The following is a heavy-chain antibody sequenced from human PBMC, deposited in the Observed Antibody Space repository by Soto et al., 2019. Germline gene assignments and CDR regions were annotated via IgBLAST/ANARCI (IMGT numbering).Heavy chain of an antibody. J-gene: IGHJ6*02. V-gene: IGHV1-69*13. D-gene: IGHD6-6*01. CDR1: GGTFSSYA. CDR2: IIPIFGTA. Sequence: ASVKVSCKASGGTFSSYAISWVRQAPGQGLEWMGGIIPIFGTANYAQKFQGRVTITADESTSTAYMELSSLRSEDTAVYYCASRSGDSSPPVGYYYYGRDVWGQGTTVTVSS. CDR3: ASRSGDSSPPVGYYYYGRDV.